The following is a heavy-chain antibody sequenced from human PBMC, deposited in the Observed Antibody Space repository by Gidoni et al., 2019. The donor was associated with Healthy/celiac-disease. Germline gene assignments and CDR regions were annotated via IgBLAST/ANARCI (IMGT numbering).Heavy chain of an antibody. J-gene: IGHJ4*02. D-gene: IGHD1-26*01. CDR1: GYTFTSYY. V-gene: IGHV1-46*01. Sequence: QVQLVQSGAEVKKPGASVKVSCKASGYTFTSYYMHSVRQAPGQGLEWMGIINPSGGSTSYAQKFQGRVTMTRDTSTSTVYMELSSMRSEDTAVYYCARDDRPGATTFDYWGQGTLVTVSS. CDR2: INPSGGST. CDR3: ARDDRPGATTFDY.